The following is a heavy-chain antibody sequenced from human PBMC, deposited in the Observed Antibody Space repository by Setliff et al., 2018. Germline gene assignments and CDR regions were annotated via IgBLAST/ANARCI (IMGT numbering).Heavy chain of an antibody. CDR1: GGSISSSSHY. V-gene: IGHV4-39*07. J-gene: IGHJ4*02. CDR3: ARDMGQPYYFDK. CDR2: IYYTGST. D-gene: IGHD1-1*01. Sequence: PSETLSLTCTVSGGSISSSSHYWGWIRQPPGKGLEWIGSIYYTGSTYYNPSLKSRVTMSVDTSKRQFSLKLGSATAADTAVYYCARDMGQPYYFDKWGQGTLVTVSS.